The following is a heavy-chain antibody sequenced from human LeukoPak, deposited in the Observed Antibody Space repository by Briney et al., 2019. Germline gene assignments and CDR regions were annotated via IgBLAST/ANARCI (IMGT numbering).Heavy chain of an antibody. CDR3: TRTPRLLAQGFYFYQ. V-gene: IGHV5-51*01. CDR1: GYTFPTYW. CDR2: IYPSCCDY. J-gene: IGHJ4*02. Sequence: GESLKISCKGFGYTFPTYWIGRVRQIPGKGPEGMGTIYPSCCDYRYSSSFQGHATISAHKSITTAYLQWSSLKATGSAMYYCTRTPRLLAQGFYFYQWGRGTLVT. D-gene: IGHD2/OR15-2a*01.